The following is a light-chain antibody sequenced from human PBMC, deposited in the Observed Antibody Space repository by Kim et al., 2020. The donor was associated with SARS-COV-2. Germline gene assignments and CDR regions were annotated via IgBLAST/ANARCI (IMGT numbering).Light chain of an antibody. V-gene: IGLV1-40*01. CDR3: QSYDNSLSGYV. CDR1: GSNIGAGYD. CDR2: GST. J-gene: IGLJ1*01. Sequence: QRVTISCTGSGSNIGAGYDVHWYQQFPGTAPKLLIYGSTNRPSGVPDRFSGSKSGTSASLAITGLQAEDEADYFCQSYDNSLSGYVFATGTKVTVL.